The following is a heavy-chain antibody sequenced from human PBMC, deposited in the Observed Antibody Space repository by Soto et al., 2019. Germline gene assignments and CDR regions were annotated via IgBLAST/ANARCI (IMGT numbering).Heavy chain of an antibody. CDR2: IYYSGST. J-gene: IGHJ6*03. V-gene: IGHV4-39*01. Sequence: ETLSLTCTVSGGSISSGGYYWSWIRQHPGKGLEWIGCIYYSGSTYYSPSLKSRVTISVDTSKNQFSLKLSSVTAADTAVYYCARHPSSSWAYYYYMDVWGKGTTVTVSS. D-gene: IGHD6-6*01. CDR1: GGSISSGGYY. CDR3: ARHPSSSWAYYYYMDV.